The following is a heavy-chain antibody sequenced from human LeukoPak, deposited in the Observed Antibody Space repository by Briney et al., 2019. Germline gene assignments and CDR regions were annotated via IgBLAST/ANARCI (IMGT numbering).Heavy chain of an antibody. CDR1: GFTFDDYA. D-gene: IGHD4-11*01. CDR2: ISWNSGSM. J-gene: IGHJ4*02. V-gene: IGHV3-9*01. CDR3: AKGDYYSKFFDY. Sequence: GGSLRLSCAASGFTFDDYAMHWVRHAPGKGLEWVSGISWNSGSMGYADSVKGRFTISRDNAKNSLYLQMNSLRAEDTALYYCAKGDYYSKFFDYWGQGTLVTVSS.